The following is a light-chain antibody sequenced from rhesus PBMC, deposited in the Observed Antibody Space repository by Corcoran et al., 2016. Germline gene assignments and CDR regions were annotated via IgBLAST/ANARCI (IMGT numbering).Light chain of an antibody. J-gene: IGLJ1*01. V-gene: IGLV2S7*01. CDR2: GVS. CDR1: SSDIGGYNY. Sequence: QSAPTQPPSVSGSPGQSVTISCTGTSSDIGGYNYVSWYQHHPGKAPKLIICGVSNRPSGVSDRFSGSKSGNTASLPISGLQAEDEADYYCCSYTTSSTFIFGAGTRLTVL. CDR3: CSYTTSSTFI.